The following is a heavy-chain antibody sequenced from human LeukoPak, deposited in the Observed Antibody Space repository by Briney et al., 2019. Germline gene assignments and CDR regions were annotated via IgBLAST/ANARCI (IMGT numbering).Heavy chain of an antibody. CDR2: IYTSGST. CDR3: ARELAATTMYYFDY. Sequence: SETLSLTCTVSGGSISSYYWSWIRQPAGKGLEWIGRIYTSGSTNYNPSLKSRVTMSVDTSKNQFSLKLSSVTAADTAVYYCARELAATTMYYFDYWGQGTLVTVSS. J-gene: IGHJ4*02. V-gene: IGHV4-4*07. D-gene: IGHD1-26*01. CDR1: GGSISSYY.